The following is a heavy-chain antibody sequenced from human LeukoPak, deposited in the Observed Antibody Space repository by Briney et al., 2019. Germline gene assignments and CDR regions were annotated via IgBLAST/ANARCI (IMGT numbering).Heavy chain of an antibody. CDR3: ARFYYDSSGYGPGPKDY. CDR1: GITFSSYS. CDR2: ISSSSSYI. Sequence: GGSLRPSCTASGITFSSYSMNWVRQAPGKGLEWVSSISSSSSYIYYADSVKGRFTISRDNAKNSLYLQMNSLRAEDTAVYYCARFYYDSSGYGPGPKDYWGQGTPVTVSS. V-gene: IGHV3-21*01. J-gene: IGHJ4*02. D-gene: IGHD3-22*01.